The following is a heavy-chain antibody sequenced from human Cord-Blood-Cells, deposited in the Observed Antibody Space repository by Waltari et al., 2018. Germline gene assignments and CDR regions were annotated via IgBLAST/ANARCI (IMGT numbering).Heavy chain of an antibody. CDR3: ARPRANWAPGGAFDI. V-gene: IGHV5-51*01. J-gene: IGHJ3*02. Sequence: EVQLVQSGAVVKKPGESLKICCKGSGSSFTSYWTGWVRQTPGKGLELMGIIYPGDSDTRYSPSFQGQVTISADKSISTAYLQWSSLKASDTAMYYCARPRANWAPGGAFDIWGQGTMVTVSS. CDR1: GSSFTSYW. D-gene: IGHD7-27*01. CDR2: IYPGDSDT.